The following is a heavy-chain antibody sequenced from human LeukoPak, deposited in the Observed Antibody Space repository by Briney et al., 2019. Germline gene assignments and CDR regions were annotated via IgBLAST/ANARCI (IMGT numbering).Heavy chain of an antibody. Sequence: TSETLSLTCAVYGGSFSGYYWSWIRQPPGKGLEWIGEINHSGSTNYNPSLKSRVTISVDTSKNQFSLKLSSVTAADTAVYYCARKSSVMTGDLGELSLYFDHWGQGTLVTVSS. CDR3: ARKSSVMTGDLGELSLYFDH. J-gene: IGHJ4*02. D-gene: IGHD3-16*02. CDR1: GGSFSGYY. CDR2: INHSGST. V-gene: IGHV4-34*01.